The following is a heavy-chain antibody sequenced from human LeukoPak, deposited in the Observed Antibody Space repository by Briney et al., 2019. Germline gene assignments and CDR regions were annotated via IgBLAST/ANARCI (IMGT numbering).Heavy chain of an antibody. D-gene: IGHD2-15*01. V-gene: IGHV3-23*01. J-gene: IGHJ4*02. CDR2: IRGNAGTT. CDR1: GFTFSSYA. CDR3: AKDQRVVPLAY. Sequence: GGSLRLSCAASGFTFSSYAMSWVRQAPRKGLEWVSAIRGNAGTTYYADSVKGRFTISRDNSKNTLYLQMNSLRAEDTAVYYCAKDQRVVPLAYWGQGTLVTVSS.